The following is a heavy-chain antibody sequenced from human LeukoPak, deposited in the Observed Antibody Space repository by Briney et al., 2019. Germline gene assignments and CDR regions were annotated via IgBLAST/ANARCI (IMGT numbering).Heavy chain of an antibody. CDR1: GGSISNYY. CDR2: IHTSGNS. D-gene: IGHD6-6*01. V-gene: IGHV4-4*07. CDR3: AREGSATARPFVSNDY. J-gene: IGHJ4*02. Sequence: SETLSLTCTVSGGSISNYYWTWIRQPAGKGLEWIGRIHTSGNSDYNPSLKSRVTMSVDTSKNQFSLKVRSVTAADTAVYYCAREGSATARPFVSNDYWGQGTLVTVSS.